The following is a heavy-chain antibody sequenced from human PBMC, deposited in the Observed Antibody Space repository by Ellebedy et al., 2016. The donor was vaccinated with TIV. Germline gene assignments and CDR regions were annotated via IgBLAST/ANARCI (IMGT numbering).Heavy chain of an antibody. V-gene: IGHV3-66*01. Sequence: GESLKISCAASGFTVSTNYMSWVRQAPGKGLEWVSVIYSGGNTYYAGSVKGRFTISRDSSKNTLYLQMNSLRAEDTAVYYCARALVFPGTYYFDYWGQGTLVTVSS. CDR1: GFTVSTNY. J-gene: IGHJ4*02. D-gene: IGHD1-1*01. CDR2: IYSGGNT. CDR3: ARALVFPGTYYFDY.